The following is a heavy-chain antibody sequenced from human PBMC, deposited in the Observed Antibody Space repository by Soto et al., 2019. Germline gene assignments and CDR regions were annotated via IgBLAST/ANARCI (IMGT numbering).Heavy chain of an antibody. CDR2: INAGNGNT. CDR1: GYTFTSYA. D-gene: IGHD6-13*01. CDR3: ARVTLAAAGNRPFDY. J-gene: IGHJ4*02. V-gene: IGHV1-3*01. Sequence: QVQLVQSGAEVKKPGASVKVSCKASGYTFTSYAMHWVRQAPGQRLEWMGWINAGNGNTKYSQKFQGRVTITRDTSASTAYMDLSSLRSEDTAVYYCARVTLAAAGNRPFDYWGQGTLVTVSS.